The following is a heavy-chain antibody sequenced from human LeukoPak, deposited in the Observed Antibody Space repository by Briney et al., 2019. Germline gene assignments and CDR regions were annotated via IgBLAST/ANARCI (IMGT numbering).Heavy chain of an antibody. V-gene: IGHV1-69*13. Sequence: ASVKVSCKASGGTFSSYAISWVRQAPGQGLEWMGGIIPIFGTANYAQKFQGRVTITADESTSTAYMELSSLRSEDTAVYYCARLQRLYYYDSSGYYTTDDYWGQGTLVTVSS. D-gene: IGHD3-22*01. CDR3: ARLQRLYYYDSSGYYTTDDY. J-gene: IGHJ4*02. CDR1: GGTFSSYA. CDR2: IIPIFGTA.